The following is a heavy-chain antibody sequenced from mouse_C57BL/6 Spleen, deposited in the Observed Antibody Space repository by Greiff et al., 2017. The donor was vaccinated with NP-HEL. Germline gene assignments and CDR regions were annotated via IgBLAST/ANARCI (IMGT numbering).Heavy chain of an antibody. Sequence: VKLVESGAELVKPGASVKMSCKASGYTFTTYPIEWMKQNHGKSLEWIGNFHPYNDDTKYNEKFKGKATLTVEKSSSTVYLELSRLTSDDSAVYYCARGGSSYFYAMDYWGQGTSVTVSS. J-gene: IGHJ4*01. CDR2: FHPYNDDT. V-gene: IGHV1-47*01. D-gene: IGHD1-1*01. CDR3: ARGGSSYFYAMDY. CDR1: GYTFTTYP.